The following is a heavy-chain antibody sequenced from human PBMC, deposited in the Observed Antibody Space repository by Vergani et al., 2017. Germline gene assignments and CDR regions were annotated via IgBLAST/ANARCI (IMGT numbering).Heavy chain of an antibody. J-gene: IGHJ4*02. CDR1: GFTFSSYA. CDR2: ISGSGGST. CDR3: AKDRAYCSSTNCHTYFDS. Sequence: EVQLLESGGGLVQPGGSLRLSCAASGFTFSSYAMSWVRQAPGKGLEWVSAISGSGGSTYYADSVKGRFTISRDNYKNTLDLQMNSLRVEDTAVYYCAKDRAYCSSTNCHTYFDSWGQGTLITVSS. V-gene: IGHV3-23*01. D-gene: IGHD2-2*01.